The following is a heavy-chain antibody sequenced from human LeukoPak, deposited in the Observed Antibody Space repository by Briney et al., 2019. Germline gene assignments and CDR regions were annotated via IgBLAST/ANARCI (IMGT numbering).Heavy chain of an antibody. CDR1: GFTFSGYA. Sequence: GGSLRLSCAASGFTFSGYAMHWVRQAPGKGLEWVAAISYDGSNEYYADSVKGRFTISRDNPKNTLYLQMNSLRAEDTAVYYCATGYCNGGSCYYPLDYWGQGTLVTVSS. CDR3: ATGYCNGGSCYYPLDY. V-gene: IGHV3-30-3*01. J-gene: IGHJ4*02. D-gene: IGHD2-15*01. CDR2: ISYDGSNE.